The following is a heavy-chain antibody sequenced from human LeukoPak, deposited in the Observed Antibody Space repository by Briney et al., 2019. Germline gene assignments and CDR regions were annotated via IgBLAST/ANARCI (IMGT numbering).Heavy chain of an antibody. Sequence: GGSLRLSCAASGFTFSSYGMHWVRQAPGKGLEWVAVISYDGSNKYYADSVKGRFTISRDNSKNTLYLQMNSLISEDMAVYYCARGTYSRSWYVLPVDYWGQGTLVTVSS. J-gene: IGHJ4*02. D-gene: IGHD6-13*01. CDR3: ARGTYSRSWYVLPVDY. V-gene: IGHV3-30*03. CDR1: GFTFSSYG. CDR2: ISYDGSNK.